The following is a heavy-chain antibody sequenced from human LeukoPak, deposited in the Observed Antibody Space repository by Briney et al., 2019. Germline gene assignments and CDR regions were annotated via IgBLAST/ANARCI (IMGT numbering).Heavy chain of an antibody. Sequence: PGGSLRLSCAASGFTSSSYGMHWVRQAPGKGLEWVAVIWYGGSNKYYADSVKGRFTISRDNSKNTLYLQMNSLRAEDTAVYYCAKDATPYSSGWYLDYWGQGTLVTVSS. J-gene: IGHJ4*02. D-gene: IGHD6-19*01. CDR1: GFTSSSYG. CDR3: AKDATPYSSGWYLDY. CDR2: IWYGGSNK. V-gene: IGHV3-30*02.